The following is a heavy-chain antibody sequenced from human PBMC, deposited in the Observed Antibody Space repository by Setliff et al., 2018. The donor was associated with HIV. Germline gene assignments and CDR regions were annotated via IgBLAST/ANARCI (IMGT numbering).Heavy chain of an antibody. CDR1: GGSISSSYY. CDR2: IYFSGTP. Sequence: SETLSLTCTVSGGSISSSYYWAWIRQPPGKGLEWVASIYFSGTPYYNPSLKNRVTISVDTSKNQFSLKLSSVTAADTAVYYCARRGMWSYETGGNPTATFDYWGQGVLVTVSS. J-gene: IGHJ4*02. D-gene: IGHD2-8*02. V-gene: IGHV4-39*01. CDR3: ARRGMWSYETGGNPTATFDY.